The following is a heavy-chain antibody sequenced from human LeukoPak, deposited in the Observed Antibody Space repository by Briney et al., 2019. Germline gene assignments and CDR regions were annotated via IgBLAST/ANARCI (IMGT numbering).Heavy chain of an antibody. CDR2: IYHSGST. J-gene: IGHJ4*02. CDR3: ARSGPWGYYYASGSYYPDY. Sequence: SGTLSLTCAVSGGSISSSNWWSWVRQPPGKGLEWIGEIYHSGSTNYNPSLKSRVTISVDKSKNQFSLKLSSVTAADTAVYYCARSGPWGYYYASGSYYPDYWGQGTLVTVSS. V-gene: IGHV4-4*02. D-gene: IGHD3-10*01. CDR1: GGSISSSNW.